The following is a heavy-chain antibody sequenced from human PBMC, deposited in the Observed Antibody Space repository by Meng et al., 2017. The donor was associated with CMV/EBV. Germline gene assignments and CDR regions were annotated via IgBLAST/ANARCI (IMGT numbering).Heavy chain of an antibody. D-gene: IGHD5-24*01. Sequence: SVPLSLTCPVSCGSISSYVCSWIRQPPGKGLEYIGFIYYTGSTSYNPSLKRRVTISVDTSKNQLTLKLTTVTAADTAVYYCGRTKPYNNAVDYWGQGTLVTVSS. V-gene: IGHV4-59*01. CDR3: GRTKPYNNAVDY. CDR2: IYYTGST. J-gene: IGHJ4*02. CDR1: CGSISSYV.